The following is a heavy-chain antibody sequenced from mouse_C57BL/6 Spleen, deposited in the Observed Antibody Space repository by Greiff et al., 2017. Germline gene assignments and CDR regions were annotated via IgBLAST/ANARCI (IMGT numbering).Heavy chain of an antibody. V-gene: IGHV1-69*01. CDR1: GYTFTSYW. CDR3: ARRDLHYFDY. J-gene: IGHJ2*01. Sequence: QVQLQQPGAELVMPGASVKLSCKASGYTFTSYWMHWVKQRPGQGLEWIGEIDPSDSYTNYNQKFKGKSTLTVDKSSSTAYMQLSSLTSEDSAVYYCARRDLHYFDYWGQGTTLTVSS. CDR2: IDPSDSYT.